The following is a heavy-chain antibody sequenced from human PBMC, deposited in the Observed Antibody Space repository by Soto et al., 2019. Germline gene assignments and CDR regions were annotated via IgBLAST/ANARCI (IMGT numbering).Heavy chain of an antibody. D-gene: IGHD2-2*01. CDR3: ATWRVVLPPSGMDA. V-gene: IGHV4-31*03. CDR2: IYYSGST. J-gene: IGHJ6*02. Sequence: SETLSLTCTVSGGSISSGGYYWSWIRQHPGKGLEWIGYIYYSGSTYYNPSLKSRVTISVDTSKNQFSLKLSSVTAADTAVYYCATWRVVLPPSGMDAWGQCTAVTVSS. CDR1: GGSISSGGYY.